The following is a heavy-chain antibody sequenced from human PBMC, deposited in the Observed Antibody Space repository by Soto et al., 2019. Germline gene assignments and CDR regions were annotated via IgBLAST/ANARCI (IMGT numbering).Heavy chain of an antibody. CDR3: AERSSMRQTFDY. V-gene: IGHV3-7*01. Sequence: PGGSLRLSCAASGLTFSSYWMSWVRQAPGKGLECVANIKQDGSEKYYVDSVKGRFTISRDNAKNSLYLQMNSLRAEDTAVYYCAERSSMRQTFDYWGQGTPVTVSS. CDR1: GLTFSSYW. J-gene: IGHJ4*02. CDR2: IKQDGSEK. D-gene: IGHD3-10*01.